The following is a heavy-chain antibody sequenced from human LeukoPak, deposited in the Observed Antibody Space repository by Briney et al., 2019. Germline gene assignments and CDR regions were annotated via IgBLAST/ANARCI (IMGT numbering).Heavy chain of an antibody. CDR3: ARDAGVDYDYVWGSYPGGYFDY. J-gene: IGHJ4*02. V-gene: IGHV4-59*01. CDR1: RGSISSYY. Sequence: SETLSLTCTVSRGSISSYYWSWIRPPPAKGLEWIGYIYYSGSTNHNPSLQRRVTIPVDTSKNQFSLKLSSVTAADTAVYYCARDAGVDYDYVWGSYPGGYFDYWGQGTLVTVSS. CDR2: IYYSGST. D-gene: IGHD3-16*02.